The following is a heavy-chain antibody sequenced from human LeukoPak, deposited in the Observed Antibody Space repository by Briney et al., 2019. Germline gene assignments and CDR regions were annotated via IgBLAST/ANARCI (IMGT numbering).Heavy chain of an antibody. CDR1: GFTFRNYW. D-gene: IGHD6-13*01. J-gene: IGHJ4*02. V-gene: IGHV3-7*01. CDR2: TKPDGSAE. CDR3: ARLTIAAGDY. Sequence: GGSLRLSCAASGFTFRNYWMGWVRQAPGKGLEWVAKTKPDGSAEYYADSVRGRFTTSRDNANNLLYLQMNSLRAEDTAVYYCARLTIAAGDYWGQGTLVTVSS.